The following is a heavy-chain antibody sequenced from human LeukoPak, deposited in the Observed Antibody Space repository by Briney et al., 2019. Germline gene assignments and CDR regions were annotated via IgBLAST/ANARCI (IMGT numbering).Heavy chain of an antibody. V-gene: IGHV3-66*01. CDR1: GFIFSSYA. Sequence: QPGGSLRLSCAASGFIFSSYAMSWVRQAPGKGLEWVSVIYSGGSTYYADSVKGRFTISRDNSKNTLYLQMNSLRAEDTAVYYCARAWSVAGTTWGQGTLVTVSS. J-gene: IGHJ5*02. CDR3: ARAWSVAGTT. CDR2: IYSGGST. D-gene: IGHD6-19*01.